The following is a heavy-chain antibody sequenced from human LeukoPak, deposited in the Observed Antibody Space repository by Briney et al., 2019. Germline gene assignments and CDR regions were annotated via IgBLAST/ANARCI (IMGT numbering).Heavy chain of an antibody. Sequence: ASVKVSCKVSGYSLTELSMHWVRQAPGKGLEWMGGFDPEDGETIYAQKFQGRVTMTEDTSTDTAYMELSSLRSEDTAVYYCARGLDCSGGSCYSDWGQGTLVTVSS. CDR1: GYSLTELS. V-gene: IGHV1-24*01. CDR3: ARGLDCSGGSCYSD. D-gene: IGHD2-15*01. J-gene: IGHJ4*02. CDR2: FDPEDGET.